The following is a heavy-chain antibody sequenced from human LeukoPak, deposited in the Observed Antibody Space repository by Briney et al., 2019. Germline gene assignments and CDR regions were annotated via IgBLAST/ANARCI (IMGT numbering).Heavy chain of an antibody. D-gene: IGHD2-2*01. CDR1: GFTFSSYS. V-gene: IGHV3-21*01. CDR3: AREYCSSTSCYEGNFDY. J-gene: IGHJ4*02. CDR2: ISSSSSYI. Sequence: PGGSLRLSCAASGFTFSSYSMNWVRQAPGKGLEWVSSISSSSSYIYYADSVKGRFTISRDNAKNSLYLQMNSLRAEDTAVYYCAREYCSSTSCYEGNFDYWGQGTLVTVSS.